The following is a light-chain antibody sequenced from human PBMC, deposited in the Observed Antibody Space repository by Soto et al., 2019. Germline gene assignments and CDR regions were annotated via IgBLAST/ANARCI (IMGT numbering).Light chain of an antibody. V-gene: IGKV3-15*01. CDR2: GAS. J-gene: IGKJ1*01. CDR3: EQYNNWWT. CDR1: QSVSNN. Sequence: EIVMTQSPATLSVSPGERATLSCRASQSVSNNLAWYQKKPGQAPRLLIYGASTRATGIPARFSGSGSGTESTLPISSLQSEDFAVYYGEQYNNWWTFGQGTKVEIK.